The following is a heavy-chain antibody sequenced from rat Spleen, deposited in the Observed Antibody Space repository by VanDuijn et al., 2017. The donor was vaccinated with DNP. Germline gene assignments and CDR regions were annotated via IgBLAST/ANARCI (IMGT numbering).Heavy chain of an antibody. CDR1: GFTFSDYS. CDR2: IVYDGSSS. CDR3: TTHGSIATISTGAMDV. V-gene: IGHV5S10*01. D-gene: IGHD1-2*01. J-gene: IGHJ3*01. Sequence: EVQLVESGGGLVQPGRSLKLSCAASGFTFSDYSMAWVRQAPKKGLEWVATIVYDGSSSYYGDSVTGRFTISRDNAKSTLYLQMDSLRSEDTATYYCTTHGSIATISTGAMDVWGQGTLVTVSS.